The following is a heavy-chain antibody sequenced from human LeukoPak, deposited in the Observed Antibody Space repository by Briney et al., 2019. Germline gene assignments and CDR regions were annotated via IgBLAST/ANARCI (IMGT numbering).Heavy chain of an antibody. CDR2: IGKAGDT. CDR1: GFAFTDYD. J-gene: IGHJ4*02. V-gene: IGHV3-13*01. Sequence: GGSLRLSCAASGFAFTDYDMHWVRQATGGGLEWVSSIGKAGDTYYADSVKGRFTISRDNSMNTLYLQMNSLRAEDTAVYYCATGLPMVQGVIFGYWGQGTLVTVPS. D-gene: IGHD3-10*01. CDR3: ATGLPMVQGVIFGY.